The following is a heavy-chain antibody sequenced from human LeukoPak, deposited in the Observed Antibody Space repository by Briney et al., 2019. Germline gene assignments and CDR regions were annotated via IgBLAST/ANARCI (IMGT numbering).Heavy chain of an antibody. Sequence: GGSLRLSCAASGFTFSSYSMNWVRQAPGKGLEWVSSISGSSSYIYYADSVKGRFTISRDNAKNSLYLQMNSLRAEDTAVYYCARESIAVSDYWGQGTLVTVSS. D-gene: IGHD6-19*01. CDR1: GFTFSSYS. CDR3: ARESIAVSDY. V-gene: IGHV3-21*01. CDR2: ISGSSSYI. J-gene: IGHJ4*02.